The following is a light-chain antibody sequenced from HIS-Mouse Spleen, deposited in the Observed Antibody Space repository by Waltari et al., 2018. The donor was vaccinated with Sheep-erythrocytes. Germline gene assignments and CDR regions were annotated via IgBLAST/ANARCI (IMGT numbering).Light chain of an antibody. J-gene: IGLJ1*01. CDR2: DVS. Sequence: QSALTQPRSVSGSPGQSVTIPCTGTSSDVGGSNHVSWYQQHPRKAPKLMIYDVSKRPSGVPDRFSGSKSGNTASLTISGLQAEDEADYYCCSYAGSYNHVFATGTKVTVL. CDR1: SSDVGGSNH. CDR3: CSYAGSYNHV. V-gene: IGLV2-11*01.